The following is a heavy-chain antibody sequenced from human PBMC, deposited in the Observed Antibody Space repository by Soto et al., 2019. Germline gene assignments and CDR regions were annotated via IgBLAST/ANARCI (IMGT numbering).Heavy chain of an antibody. D-gene: IGHD3-10*01. J-gene: IGHJ4*02. CDR2: INTDGSST. V-gene: IGHV3-74*01. CDR1: GFTFSSFW. Sequence: EVQLVESGGGLVQPGGSLRLSCAVSGFTFSSFWMHWVRQAPGEGLVWVSRINTDGSSTSYADSVKGRFTISRDNAKNTLYIQMNRLRVEDTAMYYCAKRGVDTFGLSYWGQGTLVTVSS. CDR3: AKRGVDTFGLSY.